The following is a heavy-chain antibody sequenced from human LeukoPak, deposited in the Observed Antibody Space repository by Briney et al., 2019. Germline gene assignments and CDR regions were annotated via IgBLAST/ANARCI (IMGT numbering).Heavy chain of an antibody. J-gene: IGHJ5*02. CDR3: ARDERPRNSGYNWFDP. CDR1: GGTISSSSYY. D-gene: IGHD3-22*01. CDR2: IYYSGST. V-gene: IGHV4-39*07. Sequence: SETLSLTCTVSGGTISSSSYYWGWIRQPPGKGLEWIGSIYYSGSTYYNPSLKSRVTISVDTSKNQFSLKLSSVTAADTAVYYCARDERPRNSGYNWFDPWGQGTLVTVSS.